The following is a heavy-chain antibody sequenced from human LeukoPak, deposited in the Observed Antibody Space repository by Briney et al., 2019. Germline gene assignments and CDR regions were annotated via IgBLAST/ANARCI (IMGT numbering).Heavy chain of an antibody. D-gene: IGHD6-13*01. J-gene: IGHJ4*02. CDR2: ISGTGSGT. CDR1: EFTFSSYA. V-gene: IGHV3-23*01. CDR3: ARDSAGNDY. Sequence: GGSLRLSCAASEFTFSSYAMGWVRQAPGKGLEWVASISGTGSGTYYADPVKGRFTISRDNAKNSLYLQMNSLRAEDTAMYYCARDSAGNDYWGQGTLVTVSS.